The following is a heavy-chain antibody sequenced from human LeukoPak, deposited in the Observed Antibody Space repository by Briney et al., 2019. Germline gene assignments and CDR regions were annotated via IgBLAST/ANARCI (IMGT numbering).Heavy chain of an antibody. J-gene: IGHJ4*02. Sequence: GGSLRLSCAASGFTVSSNYMSWVRQAPGKGLEWVSVIYSGGSTYYADSVKGRFTISRDSSKNTLYLQMNSLRAEDTAVYYCARDPTSAEGSPSYDSSGCAYWGQGTLVTVSS. CDR1: GFTVSSNY. V-gene: IGHV3-66*01. D-gene: IGHD3-22*01. CDR2: IYSGGST. CDR3: ARDPTSAEGSPSYDSSGCAY.